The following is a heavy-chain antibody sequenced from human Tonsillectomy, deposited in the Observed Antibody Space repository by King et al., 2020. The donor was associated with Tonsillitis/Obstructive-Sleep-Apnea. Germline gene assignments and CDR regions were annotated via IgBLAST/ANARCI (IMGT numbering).Heavy chain of an antibody. D-gene: IGHD1-7*01. CDR1: GFTFSDYY. CDR3: ASGGTAYYYYMDV. V-gene: IGHV3-11*05. Sequence: VQLVESGGGLVKPGGSLRLSCAASGFTFSDYYMNWIRQAPGKGLEWVSYISSSSGYTNYADSVKGRFTISRDNAKNSLYLQMNSLRAEDTAVYYCASGGTAYYYYMDVWGKGTTVTVSS. J-gene: IGHJ6*03. CDR2: ISSSSGYT.